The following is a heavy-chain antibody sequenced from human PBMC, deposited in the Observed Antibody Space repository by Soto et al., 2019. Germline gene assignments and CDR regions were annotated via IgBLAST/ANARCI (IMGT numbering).Heavy chain of an antibody. CDR2: INAGNGNT. CDR1: GYTFTAYD. CDR3: ARHGSGWDY. J-gene: IGHJ4*02. V-gene: IGHV1-3*01. D-gene: IGHD6-19*01. Sequence: ASVKVSCKTSGYTFTAYDIYWVRQAPGQGLEWMGWINAGNGNTKYSQKFQGRVTITRDTSASTAYMELSSLRSEDTAVYYCARHGSGWDYWGQGTLVTVSS.